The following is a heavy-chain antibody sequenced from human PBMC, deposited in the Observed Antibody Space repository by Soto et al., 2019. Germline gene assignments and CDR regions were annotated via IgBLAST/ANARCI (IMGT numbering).Heavy chain of an antibody. CDR1: GFTFSSYG. D-gene: IGHD4-17*01. CDR2: ISYDGNNK. CDR3: AKDHLETTVTTPSY. V-gene: IGHV3-30*18. Sequence: QVQLVESGGGVVQPGRSLRLSCAASGFTFSSYGMHWVRQVPGKGLEWVAVISYDGNNKYYADSVKGRFTISRDNFKNTLYLQMDSLRAEDTAMYYCAKDHLETTVTTPSYWGQGTLVTVSS. J-gene: IGHJ4*02.